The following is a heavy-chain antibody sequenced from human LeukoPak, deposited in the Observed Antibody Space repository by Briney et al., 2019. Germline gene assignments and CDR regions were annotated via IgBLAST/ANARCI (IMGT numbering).Heavy chain of an antibody. D-gene: IGHD6-13*01. CDR1: GFTFSSYA. Sequence: GGSLRLSCAASGFTFSSYAMGWVRQAPGEGLEWVSSISGSGGSTYYADSVKGRFTISRDNSKNTLYLQMNSLRAEDTAVYYCAKRGPSIPYSSSWSYFDYWGQGTLVTVSS. V-gene: IGHV3-23*01. CDR3: AKRGPSIPYSSSWSYFDY. J-gene: IGHJ4*02. CDR2: ISGSGGST.